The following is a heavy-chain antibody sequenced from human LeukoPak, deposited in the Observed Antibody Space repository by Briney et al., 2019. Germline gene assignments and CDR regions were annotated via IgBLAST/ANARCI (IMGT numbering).Heavy chain of an antibody. V-gene: IGHV3-74*01. Sequence: GGSLRLSCAASGFTFTDYWMHWARQTQGKGLVWVSRITIDGSDTTYADSVKGRFTISRDNAQNTVYLQMNSLRAEDTAIYYCASGGDAFSTYYWGQGTLVTVSS. CDR3: ASGGDAFSTYY. CDR2: ITIDGSDT. D-gene: IGHD2-21*01. J-gene: IGHJ4*02. CDR1: GFTFTDYW.